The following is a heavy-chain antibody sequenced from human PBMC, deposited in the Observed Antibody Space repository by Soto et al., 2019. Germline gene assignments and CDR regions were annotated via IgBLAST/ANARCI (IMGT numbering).Heavy chain of an antibody. CDR2: IFYTGST. Sequence: QVHLQESGPGQVKPSETLSLICTVSGGSVNSDNYYWSWIRQPPGRGLEWIGYIFYTGSTYYNPSLKSRVTISIDTSRNQFSLKLSSVTAADTAVYYCAREFSNSPEAFDSWGQGSLVTVSS. CDR3: AREFSNSPEAFDS. CDR1: GGSVNSDNYY. D-gene: IGHD6-6*01. J-gene: IGHJ4*02. V-gene: IGHV4-61*01.